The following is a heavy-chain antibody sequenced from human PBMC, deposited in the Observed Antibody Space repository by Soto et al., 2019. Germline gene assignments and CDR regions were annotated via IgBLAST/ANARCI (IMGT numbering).Heavy chain of an antibody. J-gene: IGHJ4*02. Sequence: QVQLVESGGGVVQPGRSLRLSCAASENTFSNYAIHWVRQAPGKGLEWVATVSYDGSNKYYADSVKGRFTISRDTSKNALYLQMSSLRTEDTAVYYCARASRYCTNGVCLGDFDYWGQGTLVTVSS. CDR3: ARASRYCTNGVCLGDFDY. V-gene: IGHV3-30-3*01. CDR1: ENTFSNYA. D-gene: IGHD2-8*01. CDR2: VSYDGSNK.